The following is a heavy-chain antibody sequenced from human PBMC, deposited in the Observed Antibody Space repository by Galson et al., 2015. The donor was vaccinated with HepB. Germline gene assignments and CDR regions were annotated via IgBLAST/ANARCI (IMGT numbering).Heavy chain of an antibody. V-gene: IGHV3-7*01. CDR3: SRSLDF. Sequence: SLRLSCAASGFTFSSYGMHWVRQAPGKGLEWVANIKQDGSEKYYVDSVKGRFTISRDNAKNSLDLQLNSLRAEDTAVYYCSRSLDFWGQGTLVTVSS. CDR2: IKQDGSEK. CDR1: GFTFSSYG. J-gene: IGHJ4*02.